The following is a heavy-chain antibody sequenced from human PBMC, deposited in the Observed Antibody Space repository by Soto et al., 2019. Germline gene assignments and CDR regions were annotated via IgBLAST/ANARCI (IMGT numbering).Heavy chain of an antibody. J-gene: IGHJ5*02. CDR2: ISESRTSI. CDR1: GFTLSSYT. CDR3: ARPSTQTRFWNWFDP. Sequence: EVRLVESGGGLVKPGESLRLSCAASGFTLSSYTMHWVRQAPGKGLEWVASISESRTSIYYADSVKGRFTISRDSAENSLFLQMTSLTAAHTAVYYCARPSTQTRFWNWFDPWGQGTLVTVSS. V-gene: IGHV3-21*02.